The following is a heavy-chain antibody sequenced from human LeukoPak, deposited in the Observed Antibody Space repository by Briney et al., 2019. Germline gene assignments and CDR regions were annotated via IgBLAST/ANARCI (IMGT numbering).Heavy chain of an antibody. D-gene: IGHD3-10*01. J-gene: IGHJ6*03. V-gene: IGHV1-2*02. Sequence: ASVKVSCKASGYTFSAYYMHWVRQAPGQGLEWMGWINPNSGGTNYAQKFQGRVTMTRDTSISTAYMELSRLRSDDTAVYYCARDLVRGVIPISSYYYMDVWGKGTTVTISS. CDR2: INPNSGGT. CDR1: GYTFSAYY. CDR3: ARDLVRGVIPISSYYYMDV.